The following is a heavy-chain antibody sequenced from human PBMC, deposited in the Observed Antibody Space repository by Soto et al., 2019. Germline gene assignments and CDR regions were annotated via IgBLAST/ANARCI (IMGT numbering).Heavy chain of an antibody. J-gene: IGHJ4*02. Sequence: ERLSRTGPVSGGSINDFYWSGIRQPPGKGLEWIGYIYYSGSTDYNPSLKGRVTISVDTSKNQFSLKLRSVTAADTAVYYCARVGGVAARTFDYWGQGTLVTVSS. V-gene: IGHV4-59*01. CDR1: GGSINDFY. CDR3: ARVGGVAARTFDY. CDR2: IYYSGST. D-gene: IGHD6-6*01.